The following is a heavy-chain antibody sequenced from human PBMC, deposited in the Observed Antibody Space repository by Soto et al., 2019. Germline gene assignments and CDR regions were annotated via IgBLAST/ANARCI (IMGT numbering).Heavy chain of an antibody. CDR1: GGSISSSSYY. CDR3: ARRVAVAGTIDY. Sequence: QLQLQESGPGLVKPSETLSLTCTVSGGSISSSSYYWGWIRQPPGKGLEWIGSIYYSGSTYYNPSLKSRVTISLDTSKNQFSLKLRSVTAADTAVYYCARRVAVAGTIDYWGQGTLVTVSS. V-gene: IGHV4-39*01. D-gene: IGHD6-19*01. CDR2: IYYSGST. J-gene: IGHJ4*02.